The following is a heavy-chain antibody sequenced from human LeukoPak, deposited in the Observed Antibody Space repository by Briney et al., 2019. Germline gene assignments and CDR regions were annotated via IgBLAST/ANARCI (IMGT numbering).Heavy chain of an antibody. Sequence: GGSLRLSCAASGFTFSSYAMSWVRQAPRQGLEWVSASSGSGYNTYYTYSVKGRFTISSDNAKNTLYLQMNSLRAEDTAVYYCAKDLTTVVTPTFDYWGQGTLVTVSS. CDR3: AKDLTTVVTPTFDY. D-gene: IGHD4-23*01. CDR1: GFTFSSYA. CDR2: SSGSGYNT. J-gene: IGHJ4*02. V-gene: IGHV3-23*01.